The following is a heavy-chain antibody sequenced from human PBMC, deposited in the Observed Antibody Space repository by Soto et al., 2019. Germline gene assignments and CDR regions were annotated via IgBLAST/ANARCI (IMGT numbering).Heavy chain of an antibody. Sequence: QVQLQESGPGLVKPSGTLSLTCAASGGSISSSNWWSWVRQPPGKGLEWIGEIYHSGSTNYNPSLRVRVTTSADQSKNQFSPKLSSVTAADTAVYYCARAAHRSRNSDCWGQGTLVPVSS. J-gene: IGHJ4*02. V-gene: IGHV4-4*02. CDR2: IYHSGST. CDR3: ARAAHRSRNSDC. CDR1: GGSISSSNW.